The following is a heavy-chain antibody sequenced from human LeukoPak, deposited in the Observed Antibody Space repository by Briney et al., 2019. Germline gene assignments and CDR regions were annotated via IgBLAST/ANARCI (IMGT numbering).Heavy chain of an antibody. J-gene: IGHJ4*02. CDR3: ARDRSGYDYVTYFDH. V-gene: IGHV1-18*04. Sequence: ASVKVSCEASGYTFTSYGISWVRQAPGQGLEWMGWISAYNGNTNYAQKLQGRVTMTTDTSTSTAYMELRSLRSDDTAVYYCARDRSGYDYVTYFDHWGQGTLVTVSS. CDR1: GYTFTSYG. CDR2: ISAYNGNT. D-gene: IGHD5-12*01.